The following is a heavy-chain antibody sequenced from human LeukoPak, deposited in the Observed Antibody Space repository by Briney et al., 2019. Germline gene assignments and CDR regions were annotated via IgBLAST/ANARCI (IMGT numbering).Heavy chain of an antibody. V-gene: IGHV1-69*04. CDR1: GGTFSSYT. D-gene: IGHD6-13*01. CDR3: AREIGRIAAASTFDY. CDR2: IIPILGIA. Sequence: SVKVSCKASGGTFSSYTISWVRQAPGQGLEWMGRIIPILGIANYAQKFQGRVTITADKSTSTAYMELSSLRSEDTAVYYCAREIGRIAAASTFDYWGQGTLVTVSS. J-gene: IGHJ4*02.